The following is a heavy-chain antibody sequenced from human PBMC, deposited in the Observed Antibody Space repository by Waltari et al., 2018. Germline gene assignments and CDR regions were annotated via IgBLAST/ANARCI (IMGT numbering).Heavy chain of an antibody. V-gene: IGHV4-59*08. J-gene: IGHJ2*01. Sequence: QVQLQESGPGLVKPSETLSLTCTVSGGSMNNYYWSWIRQPPGKGLEWIAYIYYSGGTNYNPSLKSRVTISVDTSKNQFFLKLSSVTAADTAVYYCARLPGGSLWYFDLWGRGSLVTVSS. CDR1: GGSMNNYY. CDR2: IYYSGGT. CDR3: ARLPGGSLWYFDL. D-gene: IGHD3-10*01.